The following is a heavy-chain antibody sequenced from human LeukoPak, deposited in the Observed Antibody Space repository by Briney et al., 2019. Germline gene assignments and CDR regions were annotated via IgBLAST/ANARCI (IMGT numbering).Heavy chain of an antibody. CDR3: ARGRISDWTHDY. CDR2: ISRSGSYT. CDR1: GFTFSDSY. D-gene: IGHD6-19*01. Sequence: GGSLSLSCEASGFTFSDSYMTWIRQAPGKGLEWVSYISRSGSYTTYADSVEGRFTISRDNAKNALYLQMNSLRAEDTAVYYCARGRISDWTHDYWGQGTLVTVPS. J-gene: IGHJ4*02. V-gene: IGHV3-11*06.